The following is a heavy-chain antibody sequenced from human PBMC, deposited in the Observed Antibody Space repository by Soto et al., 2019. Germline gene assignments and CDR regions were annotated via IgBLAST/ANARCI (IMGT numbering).Heavy chain of an antibody. CDR3: ARSVDSSSCHFYYYGLDV. CDR2: LIPHFGTS. Sequence: QVQLVQSGAEVKKPGSSVKVACKASGGIFSSYAISWVRQGPGQGLEWMGGLIPHFGTSNYAQKCEASVTITADESSGPASRGLNRLRAADTAVYSWARSVDSSSCHFYYYGLDVWGHGTAVTVSS. V-gene: IGHV1-69*12. CDR1: GGIFSSYA. J-gene: IGHJ6*02. D-gene: IGHD6-6*01.